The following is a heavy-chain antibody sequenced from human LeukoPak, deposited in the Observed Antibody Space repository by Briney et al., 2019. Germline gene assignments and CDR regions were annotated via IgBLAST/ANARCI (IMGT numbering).Heavy chain of an antibody. CDR1: GGSISSYY. D-gene: IGHD5-18*01. CDR2: IYTSGST. V-gene: IGHV4-4*07. CDR3: AGDHRRGYSYGYGYYYYYMDV. Sequence: SETLSLTCTVSGGSISSYYWSWIRQPAGKGLEWIGRIYTSGSTNYNPSLKSRVTMSVDTSKNQFSLKLSSVTAADTAVYYCAGDHRRGYSYGYGYYYYYMDVWGKGTTPTVCS. J-gene: IGHJ6*03.